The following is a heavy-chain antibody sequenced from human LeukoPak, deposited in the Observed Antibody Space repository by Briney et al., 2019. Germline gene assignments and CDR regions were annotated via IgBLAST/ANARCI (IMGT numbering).Heavy chain of an antibody. J-gene: IGHJ4*02. CDR1: GGSISSYF. D-gene: IGHD6-13*01. Sequence: SETLSLTCTVSGGSISSYFWSWIRQPPGKGLEWIGYIYYSGSTNYNPSLKSRVTISVDTSKNQFSLKLSSVTAADTAVYYCARGRTWYDFGYWGQGTLVTVSS. V-gene: IGHV4-59*01. CDR3: ARGRTWYDFGY. CDR2: IYYSGST.